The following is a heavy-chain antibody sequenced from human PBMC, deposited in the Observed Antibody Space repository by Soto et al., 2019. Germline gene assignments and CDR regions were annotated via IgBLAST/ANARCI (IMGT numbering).Heavy chain of an antibody. D-gene: IGHD1-20*01. CDR1: GFTFSSYG. CDR2: IWYDGSNK. CDR3: AREQGRSITGPNWFDP. Sequence: GGSLRLSCAASGFTFSSYGMHWVRQAPGKGLEWVAVIWYDGSNKYYADSVKGRFTISRDNSKNTLYLQMNSLRAEDTAVYYCAREQGRSITGPNWFDPWGQGTLVTVSS. V-gene: IGHV3-33*01. J-gene: IGHJ5*02.